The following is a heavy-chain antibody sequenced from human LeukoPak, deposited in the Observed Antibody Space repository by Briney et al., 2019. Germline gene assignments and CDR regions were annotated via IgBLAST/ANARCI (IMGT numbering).Heavy chain of an antibody. CDR1: GFTFSSYG. CDR3: AKSHHVTAIDY. V-gene: IGHV3-23*01. CDR2: ISGSGGST. Sequence: GGTLRLSCAASGFTFSSYGMSWVRQAPGKGLEWVSAISGSGGSTYYADSVKGRFTISRDNSKNTLYLQMNSLRADDTAVYYCAKSHHVTAIDYWGQGTLVTVSS. J-gene: IGHJ4*02. D-gene: IGHD2-21*02.